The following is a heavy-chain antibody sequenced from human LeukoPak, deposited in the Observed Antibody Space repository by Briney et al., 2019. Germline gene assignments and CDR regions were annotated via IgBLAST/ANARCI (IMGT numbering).Heavy chain of an antibody. CDR1: GFTFSSYG. CDR3: AKGGYSGSYYPLGY. J-gene: IGHJ4*02. Sequence: PGGSLRLSCAASGFTFSSYGMHWVRQAPGKGLGWVAFIRYDGSNKYYADSVKGRFTISRDNSKNTLYLQMNSLRAEDTAVYYCAKGGYSGSYYPLGYWGQGTLVTVSS. CDR2: IRYDGSNK. D-gene: IGHD1-26*01. V-gene: IGHV3-30*02.